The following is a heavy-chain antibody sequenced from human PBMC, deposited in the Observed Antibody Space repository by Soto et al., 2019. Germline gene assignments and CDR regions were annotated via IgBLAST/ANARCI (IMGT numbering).Heavy chain of an antibody. Sequence: PSETLSLTCTVSGGSIGSDDYYWSWIRQPPEKGLEWIGYIYYTGRTYYNPSLKSRVTISIDTSRNQFSLTLTSVSAADTAVYYCARDRSNSPDYFDFWGQGTPVTVSS. CDR3: ARDRSNSPDYFDF. CDR1: GGSIGSDDYY. V-gene: IGHV4-30-4*01. D-gene: IGHD6-6*01. CDR2: IYYTGRT. J-gene: IGHJ4*02.